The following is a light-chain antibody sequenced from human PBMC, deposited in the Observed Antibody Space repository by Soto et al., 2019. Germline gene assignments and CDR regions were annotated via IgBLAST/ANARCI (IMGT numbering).Light chain of an antibody. CDR2: DVS. J-gene: IGLJ2*01. CDR1: SSDGGVYNY. CDR3: SSYTSRSTVV. Sequence: QSVLTQPASVSGSPGQSITISCTGSSSDGGVYNYVSWYQQHPGKAPKLIIYDVSNRPSGVSNRFSGSKSGNTASLTISGLQAEAEADNYRSSYTSRSTVVVGGGTKRTVL. V-gene: IGLV2-14*01.